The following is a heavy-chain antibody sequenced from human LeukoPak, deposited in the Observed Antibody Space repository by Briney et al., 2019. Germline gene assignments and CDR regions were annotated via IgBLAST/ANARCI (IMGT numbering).Heavy chain of an antibody. J-gene: IGHJ5*02. CDR3: AKFTAAAPWGWFDP. Sequence: GGSLRLSCAASGFTFSSYAMSWVRQAPGKGLEWVSAISDSGGSTYYADSVKGRFTISRDNSKNTLYLQMNSLRAEDTAVYYCAKFTAAAPWGWFDPWGQGTLVTVSS. D-gene: IGHD6-13*01. CDR1: GFTFSSYA. V-gene: IGHV3-23*01. CDR2: ISDSGGST.